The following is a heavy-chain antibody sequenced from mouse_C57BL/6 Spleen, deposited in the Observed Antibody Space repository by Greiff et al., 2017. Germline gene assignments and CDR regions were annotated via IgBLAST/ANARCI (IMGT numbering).Heavy chain of an antibody. J-gene: IGHJ4*01. CDR1: GFSFNTYA. D-gene: IGHD2-4*01. Sequence: EVQLVESGGGLVQPKGSLKLSCAASGFSFNTYAMNWVRQAPGKGLEWVARIRSKSNNYATYYADSVKDRFTISRDDSESMLYLQMNNLKTEDTAMYYCVRHDYDGDYAMDYWGQGTSVTVSS. V-gene: IGHV10-1*01. CDR2: IRSKSNNYAT. CDR3: VRHDYDGDYAMDY.